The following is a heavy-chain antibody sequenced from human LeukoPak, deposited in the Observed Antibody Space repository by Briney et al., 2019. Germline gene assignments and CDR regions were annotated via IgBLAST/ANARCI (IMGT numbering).Heavy chain of an antibody. V-gene: IGHV4-59*08. J-gene: IGHJ4*02. CDR3: ARFTGYYYDSSGYSKLYYFDY. CDR2: IYYSGST. Sequence: SETLSLTCTVSGGSISSYYWSWIRQPPGKGLEWIGYIYYSGSTNYNPSLKSRVTISVDTSKNQFSLKLSSVTAADTAVYYCARFTGYYYDSSGYSKLYYFDYWGQGTLVTVSS. CDR1: GGSISSYY. D-gene: IGHD3-22*01.